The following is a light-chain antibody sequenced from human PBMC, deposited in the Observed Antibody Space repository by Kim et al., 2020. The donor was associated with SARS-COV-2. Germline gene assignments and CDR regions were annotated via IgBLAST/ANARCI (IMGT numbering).Light chain of an antibody. CDR3: QVWDYNSDHPV. CDR2: VDS. Sequence: PGKTAKITGGENIIGSLGVHWYQQKYRQAPVLVIYVDSDRPSGVPDRFSGSNSGNTASLTISRVEAGDEADYYCQVWDYNSDHPVFGGGTQLTVL. V-gene: IGLV3-21*03. CDR1: IIGSLG. J-gene: IGLJ3*02.